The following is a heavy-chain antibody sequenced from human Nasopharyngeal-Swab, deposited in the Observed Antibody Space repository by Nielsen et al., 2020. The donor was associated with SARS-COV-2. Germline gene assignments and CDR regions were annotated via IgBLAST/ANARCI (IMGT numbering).Heavy chain of an antibody. CDR2: VNAANGDT. CDR1: GYSFTRYA. Sequence: ASVKVSCKASGYSFTRYALHWLRQAPGQRLEWLGWVNAANGDTKPSQNFQDRVTITRDTSAGIDYMDLRSLRSEDTALYYCARGAGPSDWIIDYWAREPWSPSPQ. J-gene: IGHJ4*02. CDR3: ARGAGPSDWIIDY. D-gene: IGHD2-21*02. V-gene: IGHV1-3*01.